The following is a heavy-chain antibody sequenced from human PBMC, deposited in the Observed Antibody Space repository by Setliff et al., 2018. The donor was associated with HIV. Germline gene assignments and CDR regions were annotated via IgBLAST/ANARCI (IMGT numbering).Heavy chain of an antibody. J-gene: IGHJ3*02. V-gene: IGHV4-31*03. CDR3: ARGPQNYHDGHRAFDI. CDR2: IYYTGST. Sequence: PSETLSLTCTVSGGSISSGGYYWTWIRQHPRKGLEWIGYIYYTGSTYYNPSLQSRVTISVDTSKNQFSLRLTSMTAADTAVFYCARGPQNYHDGHRAFDIWGQGTMVTVSS. D-gene: IGHD3-22*01. CDR1: GGSISSGGYY.